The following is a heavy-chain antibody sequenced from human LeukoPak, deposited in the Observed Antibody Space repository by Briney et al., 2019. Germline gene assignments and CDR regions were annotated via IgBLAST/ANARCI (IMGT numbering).Heavy chain of an antibody. CDR3: ARVSSSSWYDY. CDR2: ISGSGGST. J-gene: IGHJ4*02. CDR1: GFTFSSYG. V-gene: IGHV3-23*01. Sequence: GGSLRLSCAASGFTFSSYGMSWVRQAPGKGLEWVSAISGSGGSTYYADSVKGRFTISRDNSKNTLYLQMGSLRAEDMAVYYCARVSSSSWYDYWGQGTLVTVSS. D-gene: IGHD6-13*01.